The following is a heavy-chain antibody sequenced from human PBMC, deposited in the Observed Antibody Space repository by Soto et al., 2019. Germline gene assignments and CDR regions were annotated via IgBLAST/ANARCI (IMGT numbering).Heavy chain of an antibody. J-gene: IGHJ6*02. CDR2: ISGSGANT. Sequence: EVQLLESGGGLVQPGGSQRLSCAASGFTFSGYAMTWVRQAPGKGLEWVSSISGSGANTYYADYVKGRCTISRDNSKNTLSLQMTSLRADDTAVYYCAKSPDFYYDGMDVWGQGTTVTVSS. V-gene: IGHV3-23*01. CDR1: GFTFSGYA. CDR3: AKSPDFYYDGMDV.